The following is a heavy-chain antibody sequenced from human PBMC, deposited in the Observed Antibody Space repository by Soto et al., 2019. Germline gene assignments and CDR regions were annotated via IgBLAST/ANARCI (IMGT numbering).Heavy chain of an antibody. J-gene: IGHJ4*02. CDR3: ARESEDLTSNFDY. CDR2: ISSTTNYI. V-gene: IGHV3-21*01. CDR1: GFTFTRYS. Sequence: GGSLRLSCAASGFTFTRYSMNWVRQAPGKGLEWVSSISSTTNYIYYADSMKGRFTVSRDNAKNSVYLDMNSLSAEDTAVYYCARESEDLTSNFDYRGQGTLVTVSS.